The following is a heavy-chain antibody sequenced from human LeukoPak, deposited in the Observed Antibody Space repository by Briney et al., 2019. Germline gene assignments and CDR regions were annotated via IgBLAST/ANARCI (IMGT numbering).Heavy chain of an antibody. J-gene: IGHJ4*02. D-gene: IGHD3-10*01. CDR3: ARGGYYGSGSPHYFDY. V-gene: IGHV3-74*01. CDR1: GFSLSAFW. Sequence: GGSLRLSCAASGFSLSAFWMHWVRQAPGKGLVWVSRIKTDGSSTSYADSVKGRFTISRDNAKNSLYLQMNSLKTEDTAVYYCARGGYYGSGSPHYFDYWGQGTLVTVSS. CDR2: IKTDGSST.